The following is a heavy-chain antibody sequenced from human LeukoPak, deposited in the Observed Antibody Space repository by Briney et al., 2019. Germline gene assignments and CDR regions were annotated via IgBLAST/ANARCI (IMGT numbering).Heavy chain of an antibody. V-gene: IGHV3-74*01. D-gene: IGHD2-8*01. CDR3: LRDIHTCTNLYVGQGWFAP. Sequence: GGSLRLACAASGISLSSHWMHGVRQAPGKGLVEVAHISRDGSSTTYADPVKGRFTISRDNAKNTLYLQMNTQRPEDTAVDYCLRDIHTCTNLYVGQGWFAPWGQGTLLTVSS. CDR1: GISLSSHW. CDR2: ISRDGSST. J-gene: IGHJ5*02.